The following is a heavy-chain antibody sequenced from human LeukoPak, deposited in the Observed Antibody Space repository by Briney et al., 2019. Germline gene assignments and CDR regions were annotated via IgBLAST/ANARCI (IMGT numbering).Heavy chain of an antibody. CDR1: GFTFNTYT. D-gene: IGHD2-21*02. J-gene: IGHJ4*02. V-gene: IGHV3-48*01. CDR2: ISSSSSTI. Sequence: GGSLRLSCSASGFTFNTYTMNWVRQAPGKGLEWISFISSSSSTIYYADSVKGRFTISRDNAKNSLYLQMNSLRAEDTAVYYCARGDCGGDCHQIDYWGQGTLVTVSS. CDR3: ARGDCGGDCHQIDY.